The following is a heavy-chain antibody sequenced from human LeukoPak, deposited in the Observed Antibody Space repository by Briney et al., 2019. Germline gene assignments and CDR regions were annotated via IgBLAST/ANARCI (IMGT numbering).Heavy chain of an antibody. J-gene: IGHJ5*02. V-gene: IGHV3-7*03. CDR2: IKHDGRET. Sequence: PGGSLRLSCAASGLTFSSYWMSWVRQAPGRGLEWVANIKHDGRETYYADSVKGRFTISRDNAKNTLYLQMNSLRAEDTAVYYCAKATGPWGQGTLVTVSS. CDR1: GLTFSSYW. CDR3: AKATGP. D-gene: IGHD3-9*01.